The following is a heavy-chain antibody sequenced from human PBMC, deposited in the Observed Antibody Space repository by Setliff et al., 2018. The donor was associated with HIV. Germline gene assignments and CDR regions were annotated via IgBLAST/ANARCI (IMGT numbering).Heavy chain of an antibody. CDR2: INQDGSEK. V-gene: IGHV3-7*01. CDR1: GFTFTSYW. D-gene: IGHD3-3*02. CDR3: TRKLAPGHGMDV. J-gene: IGHJ6*02. Sequence: GVLKISCAASGFTFTSYWMIWVRQAPGKGLEWVANINQDGSEKNYVDSVKGRFTISRDNAKNSLYPQMDSLRVEDTTVYYCTRKLAPGHGMDVWGQGATVTVSS.